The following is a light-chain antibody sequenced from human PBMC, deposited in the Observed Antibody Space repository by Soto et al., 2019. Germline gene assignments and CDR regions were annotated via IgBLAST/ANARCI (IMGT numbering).Light chain of an antibody. V-gene: IGKV1-5*03. CDR3: QHYNSYSEA. CDR1: QTISSW. CDR2: KAS. Sequence: QMTQASCNLVGFGGGRITITCRATQTISSWLAWYQQKPGKAPKLLIYKASTLKSGVPSRFSGSGSGTEFTLTISSLQPDDFATYYCQHYNSYSEAFGQGTKVDIK. J-gene: IGKJ1*01.